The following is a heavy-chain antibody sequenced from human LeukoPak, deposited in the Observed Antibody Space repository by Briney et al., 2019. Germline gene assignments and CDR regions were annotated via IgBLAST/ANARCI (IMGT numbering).Heavy chain of an antibody. CDR2: ISNSGSTK. D-gene: IGHD3-9*01. V-gene: IGHV3-48*03. J-gene: IGHJ6*04. CDR1: GFTFSSYE. Sequence: GGSLRLSCAASGFTFSSYEMNWIRQAPGKGLEWISYISNSGSTKYYADSLKGRFTISRDNAKKSLYLQMNSLRAEDTAVYYCARGVDNHDILTGGMDVWGKGTTVTISS. CDR3: ARGVDNHDILTGGMDV.